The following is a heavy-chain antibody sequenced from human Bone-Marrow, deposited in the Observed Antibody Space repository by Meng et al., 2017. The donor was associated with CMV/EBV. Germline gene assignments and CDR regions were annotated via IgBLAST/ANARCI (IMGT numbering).Heavy chain of an antibody. Sequence: GESLKISCAASGFTFGDYGMSWVRQVPGKGLEWVSGINWNGGSTGYADSVKGRFTISRDNAKNSLSLQMDSLRAEDTALYHCARKLGGSYYTIWFDPWGQGTLVTVSS. V-gene: IGHV3-20*01. CDR3: ARKLGGSYYTIWFDP. CDR1: GFTFGDYG. J-gene: IGHJ5*02. D-gene: IGHD1-26*01. CDR2: INWNGGST.